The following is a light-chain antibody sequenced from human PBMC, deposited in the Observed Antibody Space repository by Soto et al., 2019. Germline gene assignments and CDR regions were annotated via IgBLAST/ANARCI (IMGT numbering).Light chain of an antibody. CDR1: QTISSW. CDR3: QHYNSYSEA. CDR2: KAS. V-gene: IGKV1-5*03. Sequence: DIQMTQSPSTLSGSVGDRVTITCRASQTISSWLAWYQQKPGKAPKLLIYKASTLKSGVPSRFSGSASGTEFTLTISSLQPDDFATSYCQHYNSYSEALGQGTKVDIK. J-gene: IGKJ1*01.